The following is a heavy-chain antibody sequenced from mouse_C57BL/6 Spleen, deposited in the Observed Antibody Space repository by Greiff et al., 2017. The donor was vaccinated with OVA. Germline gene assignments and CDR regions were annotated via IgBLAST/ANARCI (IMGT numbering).Heavy chain of an antibody. Sequence: EVKLQESGPGLAKPSQTLSLTCSVTGYSITSDYWNWIRKFPGNKLEYMGYISYSGSTYYNPSLKSRISITPDKSKNQYYLQLKAVTTEDTATYYCARIYYGNYGGFYWYFDVWGTGTTVTVSS. D-gene: IGHD2-1*01. CDR1: GYSITSDY. J-gene: IGHJ1*03. CDR2: ISYSGST. V-gene: IGHV3-8*01. CDR3: ARIYYGNYGGFYWYFDV.